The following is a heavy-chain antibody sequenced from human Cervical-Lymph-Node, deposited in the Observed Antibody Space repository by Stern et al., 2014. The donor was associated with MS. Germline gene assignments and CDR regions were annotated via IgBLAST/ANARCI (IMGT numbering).Heavy chain of an antibody. Sequence: EMQLVESGGGLVKPGGSLRLSCAASGFTFSAYFMNWVRQAPGKGLEWVSSISSSSISIYYADSVRGRFTISRDNGKNSLYLQVNSLRVEDTAVYYCARGSAESRVDYWGQGTLVTVSS. J-gene: IGHJ4*02. V-gene: IGHV3-21*01. CDR2: ISSSSISI. CDR1: GFTFSAYF. CDR3: ARGSAESRVDY.